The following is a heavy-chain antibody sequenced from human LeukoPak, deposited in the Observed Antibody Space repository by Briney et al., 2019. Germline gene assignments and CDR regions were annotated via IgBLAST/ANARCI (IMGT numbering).Heavy chain of an antibody. CDR1: GFTFSSYG. V-gene: IGHV3-23*01. J-gene: IGHJ3*02. Sequence: GGTLRLSCAASGFTFSSYGMSWVRQAPGKGLEWVSAISGSGGSTYYADSVKGRFTISRDNSKNTLYLQMNSLRAEDTAVYYCAKDPGYGDYVGAFDIWGQGTMVTVSS. CDR3: AKDPGYGDYVGAFDI. D-gene: IGHD4-17*01. CDR2: ISGSGGST.